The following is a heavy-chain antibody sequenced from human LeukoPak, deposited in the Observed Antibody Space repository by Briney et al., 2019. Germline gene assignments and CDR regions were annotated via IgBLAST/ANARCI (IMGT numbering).Heavy chain of an antibody. V-gene: IGHV3-23*01. D-gene: IGHD3-22*01. CDR2: ISGSGGST. J-gene: IGHJ4*02. CDR1: GFTFSSYA. CDR3: AKDITMIVVVILVY. Sequence: GGSLRLSCAASGFTFSSYAMSWVRQAPGKGVEGVSAISGSGGSTYYADSVKGRFTISRDNSKNTLYLQMNSLSAEDTAVYYCAKDITMIVVVILVYWGQGPLVTVSS.